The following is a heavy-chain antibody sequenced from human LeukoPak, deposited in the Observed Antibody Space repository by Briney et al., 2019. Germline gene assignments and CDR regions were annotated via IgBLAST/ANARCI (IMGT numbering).Heavy chain of an antibody. D-gene: IGHD6-6*01. CDR3: ARGSAIAARRKGAFDI. V-gene: IGHV4-34*01. J-gene: IGHJ3*02. Sequence: PSETLSLTCAVYGGSFSGYYWSWLRQPPGKGLEWIGEINHSGSTNYNPSLKSRVTISVDTSENQFSLKLSSVTAADTAVYYCARGSAIAARRKGAFDIWGQGTMVTVSS. CDR2: INHSGST. CDR1: GGSFSGYY.